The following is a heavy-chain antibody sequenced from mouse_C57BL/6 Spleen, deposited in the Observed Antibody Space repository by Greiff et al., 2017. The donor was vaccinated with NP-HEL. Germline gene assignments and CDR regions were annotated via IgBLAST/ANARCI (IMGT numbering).Heavy chain of an antibody. D-gene: IGHD1-1*01. CDR1: GYTFTSYW. CDR2: IDPSDSYT. Sequence: QVQLQQPGAELVKPGASVKLSCKASGYTFTSYWMQWVKQRPGQGLEWIGEIDPSDSYTNYNQKFKGKATLTVDTSSSTAYMQLSSLTSEDSAVYYCARSYYGSSYGYWGKGTTLTVSS. CDR3: ARSYYGSSYGY. J-gene: IGHJ2*01. V-gene: IGHV1-50*01.